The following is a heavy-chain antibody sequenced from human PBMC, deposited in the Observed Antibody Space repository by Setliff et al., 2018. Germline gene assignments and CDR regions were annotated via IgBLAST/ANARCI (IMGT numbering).Heavy chain of an antibody. D-gene: IGHD4-17*01. J-gene: IGHJ4*02. V-gene: IGHV4-38-2*02. CDR1: GGSISDNY. CDR3: AGGRRYDYGWDFDY. CDR2: ISHSGST. Sequence: SETLSLTCTVSGGSISDNYWSWIRQPPGKGLEWIGSISHSGSTYYNPSLRSRVTISLDTSKNQFSPKLTSVTAADTAVYYCAGGRRYDYGWDFDYWGQGTLVTVSS.